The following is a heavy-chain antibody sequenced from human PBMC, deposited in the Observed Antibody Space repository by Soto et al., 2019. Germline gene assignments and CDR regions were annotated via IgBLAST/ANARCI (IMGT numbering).Heavy chain of an antibody. V-gene: IGHV3-33*01. D-gene: IGHD6-19*01. Sequence: QVQLVESGGGVVQPGRSLRLSCAASGFTFSSYGMHWVRQAPGKGLEWVAVIWYDGSNKYYADSVKGRFTISRDNSKNTLYLQMKSLRAEDTAVYYCARDSYSSGWYALGYWGQGTLVTVSS. CDR2: IWYDGSNK. CDR3: ARDSYSSGWYALGY. CDR1: GFTFSSYG. J-gene: IGHJ4*02.